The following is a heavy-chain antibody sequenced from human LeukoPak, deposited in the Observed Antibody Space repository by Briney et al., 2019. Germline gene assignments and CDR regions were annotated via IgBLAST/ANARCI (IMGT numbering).Heavy chain of an antibody. Sequence: ASVKVSCKASGYTFTSYYMHWVRQAPGQGLEWMGIINPSGGSTSYAQKFQGRVTMTRDTSTSTVYMELSSLRSEDTAVYYCARDLTQSYYDFWSGYPRAYGMDVWGQGTTVTASS. D-gene: IGHD3-3*01. CDR1: GYTFTSYY. V-gene: IGHV1-46*01. CDR2: INPSGGST. J-gene: IGHJ6*02. CDR3: ARDLTQSYYDFWSGYPRAYGMDV.